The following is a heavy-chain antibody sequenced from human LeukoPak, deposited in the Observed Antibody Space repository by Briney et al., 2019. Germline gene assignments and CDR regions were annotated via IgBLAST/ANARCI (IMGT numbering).Heavy chain of an antibody. V-gene: IGHV1-8*01. CDR3: ASGQVGYSYGDRDWFVP. J-gene: IGHJ5*02. CDR2: VNPNSGNT. CDR1: GYTFTSYD. D-gene: IGHD5-18*01. Sequence: GASVNVSCKASGYTFTSYDINWVRQATGQGLEWMGWVNPNSGNTGYAQKFQGRVTMTRNTSISTAYIELSSMRCEDTVVYYCASGQVGYSYGDRDWFVPWGPGNLVTVS.